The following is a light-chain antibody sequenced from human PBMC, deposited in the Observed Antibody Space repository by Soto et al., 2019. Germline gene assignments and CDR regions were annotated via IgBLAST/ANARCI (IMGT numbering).Light chain of an antibody. Sequence: AIQLTQSPSSLSASVGDRVTITCRASQGISSDLAWYQQKPGKAPKLLIYDASSLESGVPSRFSGSGSGTDFTLTISSLQPEDFATYYCQQFNSDPVTFGQWTKLDIK. CDR3: QQFNSDPVT. J-gene: IGKJ1*01. CDR1: QGISSD. V-gene: IGKV1-13*02. CDR2: DAS.